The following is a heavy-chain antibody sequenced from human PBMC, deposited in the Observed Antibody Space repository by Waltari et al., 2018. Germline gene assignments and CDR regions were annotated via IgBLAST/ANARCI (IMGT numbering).Heavy chain of an antibody. D-gene: IGHD3-9*01. J-gene: IGHJ4*02. V-gene: IGHV1-2*02. CDR1: GYTFTGYY. CDR2: INPNRGGT. CDR3: ARAPPEYYDILTGYYKGGRFDY. Sequence: QVQLVQSGAEVKKPGASVKVSCKASGYTFTGYYMHWVRPAPGQGLEWMGWINPNRGGTNYAQKFQGRVTMTRDTSISTAYMELSRLRSDDTAVYYCARAPPEYYDILTGYYKGGRFDYWGQGTLVTVSS.